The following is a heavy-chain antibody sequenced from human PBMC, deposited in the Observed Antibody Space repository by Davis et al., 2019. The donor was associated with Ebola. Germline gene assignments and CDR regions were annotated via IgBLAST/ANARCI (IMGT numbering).Heavy chain of an antibody. CDR3: ARSEYGGNSITFDI. Sequence: PSETLSLTCTVSGGSISSYYWSWIRQPAGKGLEWIGRIYTSGSTNYNPSLKSRVTISVDTSKNQFSLKLSSVTAADTAVYYCARSEYGGNSITFDIWGQGTMVTVSS. V-gene: IGHV4-4*07. CDR1: GGSISSYY. D-gene: IGHD4-23*01. CDR2: IYTSGST. J-gene: IGHJ3*02.